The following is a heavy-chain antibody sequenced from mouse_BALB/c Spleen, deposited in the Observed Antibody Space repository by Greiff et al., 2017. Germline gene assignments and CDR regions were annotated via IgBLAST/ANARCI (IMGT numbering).Heavy chain of an antibody. CDR2: ILPGSGST. J-gene: IGHJ2*01. CDR1: GYTFSSYW. V-gene: IGHV1-9*01. D-gene: IGHD2-1*01. CDR3: ARSHYGNYEVY. Sequence: QVQLKESGAELMKPGASVKISCKATGYTFSSYWIEWVKQRPGHVLEWIGEILPGSGSTNYNEKFKGKATFTADTSSNTAYMQLSSLTSEDSAVYYCARSHYGNYEVYWGQGTTLTVSS.